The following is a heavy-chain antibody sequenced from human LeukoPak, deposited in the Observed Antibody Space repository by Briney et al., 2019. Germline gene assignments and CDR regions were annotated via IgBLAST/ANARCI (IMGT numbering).Heavy chain of an antibody. CDR1: GGSVSSGSYY. J-gene: IGHJ4*02. CDR3: ARGGSYYYDSSGYYS. D-gene: IGHD3-22*01. CDR2: IYYSGST. V-gene: IGHV4-61*01. Sequence: SETLSLTCTVSGGSVSSGSYYWSWIRQPPGKGLEWIGYIYYSGSTNYNPSLKNRVTISVDTSKNQFSLKLSSVTAADTAVYYCARGGSYYYDSSGYYSWGQGTLVTVSS.